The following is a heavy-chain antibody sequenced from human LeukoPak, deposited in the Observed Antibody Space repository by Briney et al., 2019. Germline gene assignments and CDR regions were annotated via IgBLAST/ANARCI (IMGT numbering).Heavy chain of an antibody. CDR1: GGSISSGDYY. Sequence: SETLSLTCTVSGGSISSGDYYWSWIRQPPGKGLEWIAYIYYSGSTYYNPSLKSRVIISVDTSKNQFSLKLSPVTAADTAVDYCARVVAGNNYDILTGYYIPLHFDYWGQGTLVTVSS. CDR3: ARVVAGNNYDILTGYYIPLHFDY. J-gene: IGHJ4*02. V-gene: IGHV4-30-4*01. CDR2: IYYSGST. D-gene: IGHD3-9*01.